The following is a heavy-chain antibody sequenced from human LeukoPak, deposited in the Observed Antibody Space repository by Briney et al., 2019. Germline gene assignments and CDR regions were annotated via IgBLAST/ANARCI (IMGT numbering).Heavy chain of an antibody. CDR2: IYYSGST. CDR1: GGSISSSSYY. V-gene: IGHV4-39*01. D-gene: IGHD6-19*01. Sequence: SETLSLTCTVSGGSISSSSYYWGWIRQPPGKGLEWIGSIYYSGSTYYNPSLKSRVTISVDTSKNQFSLKLSSVTAADTAVYYCASALAVAGTVDYWGQGTLVTVSS. J-gene: IGHJ4*02. CDR3: ASALAVAGTVDY.